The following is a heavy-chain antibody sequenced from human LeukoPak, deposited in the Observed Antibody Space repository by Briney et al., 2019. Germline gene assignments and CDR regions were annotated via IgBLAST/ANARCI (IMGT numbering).Heavy chain of an antibody. Sequence: GASVKVSCKASGYTFTSYGISWVRQAPGQGLEWMGWMNPNSGNTGYAQKFQGRVTMTRSTSISTAYMELSSLRSEDTAVYYCARGRRYGSGSYYSYYFDYWGQGTLVTVSS. CDR2: MNPNSGNT. CDR1: GYTFTSYG. J-gene: IGHJ4*02. D-gene: IGHD3-10*01. V-gene: IGHV1-8*02. CDR3: ARGRRYGSGSYYSYYFDY.